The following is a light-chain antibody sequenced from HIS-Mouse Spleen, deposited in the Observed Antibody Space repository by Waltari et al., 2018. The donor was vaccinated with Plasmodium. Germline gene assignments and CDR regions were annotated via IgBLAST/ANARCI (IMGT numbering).Light chain of an antibody. V-gene: IGLV3-10*01. CDR1: ALPKKF. CDR2: EDS. CDR3: YSTDSSGNHRV. J-gene: IGLJ3*02. Sequence: SYELTQPPSVSVSPGQTDRLTCPGDALPKKFASWYQQKSGQAPVLVIYEDSKRTSGIPERFSGSSSGTMATLTISGAQVEDEADYYCYSTDSSGNHRVFGGGTKLTVL.